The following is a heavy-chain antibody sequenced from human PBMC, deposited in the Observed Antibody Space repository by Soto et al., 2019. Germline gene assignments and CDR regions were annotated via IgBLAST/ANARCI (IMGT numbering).Heavy chain of an antibody. CDR2: IWYDGSNK. J-gene: IGHJ4*02. V-gene: IGHV3-33*01. D-gene: IGHD6-13*01. Sequence: GGSLRLSCAASGFTFSSYGMHWVRQAPGKGLEWVAVIWYDGSNKYYADSVKGRFTISRDNSKNTLYLQMNSLRAEDTAVYYCARGRGRHSRREQLTILDYWGQGTLVTVSS. CDR3: ARGRGRHSRREQLTILDY. CDR1: GFTFSSYG.